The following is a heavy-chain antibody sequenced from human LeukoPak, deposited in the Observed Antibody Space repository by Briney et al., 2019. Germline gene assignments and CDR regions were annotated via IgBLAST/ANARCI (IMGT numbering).Heavy chain of an antibody. D-gene: IGHD3-3*01. CDR2: ISSSSSYI. V-gene: IGHV3-21*01. CDR3: ARDGSAKTYYDFWSGYYTDY. J-gene: IGHJ4*02. Sequence: GGSLRLSCAASGFTFSSYSMNWVRQAPGKGLEWVSSISSSSSYIYYADSVKGRFTISRDNAKNSLYLQMNSLRAEDTAVYYCARDGSAKTYYDFWSGYYTDYWGQGTLVTVSS. CDR1: GFTFSSYS.